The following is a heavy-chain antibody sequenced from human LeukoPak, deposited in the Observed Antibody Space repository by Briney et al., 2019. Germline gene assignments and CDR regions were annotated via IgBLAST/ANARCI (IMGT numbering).Heavy chain of an antibody. CDR3: AKDRSSRYYVDWFDP. J-gene: IGHJ5*02. CDR2: IFSSGLT. D-gene: IGHD6-13*01. Sequence: SETLSLTCTVSGASLDPYYWSWIRQPAGKELEWIGRIFSSGLTNYNPSLMSRVTMSVDTSKNQFSLKLTSVTAADTAVYYCAKDRSSRYYVDWFDPWGQGTLVTVSS. V-gene: IGHV4-4*07. CDR1: GASLDPYY.